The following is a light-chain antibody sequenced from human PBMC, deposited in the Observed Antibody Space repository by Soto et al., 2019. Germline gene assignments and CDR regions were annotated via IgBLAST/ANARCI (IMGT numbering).Light chain of an antibody. CDR3: QQYTRAPLP. V-gene: IGKV3-20*01. J-gene: IGKJ1*01. CDR2: GAS. CDR1: QSVTANY. Sequence: EIGMSQSPATLSVSPGERATLSCRASQSVTANYLAWYQQKPGQAPRLVISGASSRTSGIPDRFSASGSGTDFTLTISRLEPEDFAVYYCQQYTRAPLPFGQGTKVDIK.